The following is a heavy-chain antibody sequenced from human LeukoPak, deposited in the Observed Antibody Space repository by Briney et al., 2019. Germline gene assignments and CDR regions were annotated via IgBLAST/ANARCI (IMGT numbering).Heavy chain of an antibody. J-gene: IGHJ4*02. CDR2: INPDTGGT. Sequence: ASVKVSCKASGYTFIGYYIHWVRQAPGRGPEWMGWINPDTGGTNYAQNFQGRVTMTRDTSISTAYMDLNRVTSDDTAVYYCAREMVATTIDYWGQGTLVTVSS. CDR3: AREMVATTIDY. CDR1: GYTFIGYY. D-gene: IGHD5-12*01. V-gene: IGHV1-2*02.